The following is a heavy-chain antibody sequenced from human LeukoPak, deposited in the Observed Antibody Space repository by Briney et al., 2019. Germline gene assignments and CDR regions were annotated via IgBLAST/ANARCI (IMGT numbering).Heavy chain of an antibody. CDR1: GGSISSYY. Sequence: PSETLSLTCTVSGGSISSYYWSWIRQPAGKGLEWIGRIYTSGSTNYNPSLKSRVTMSVDTSKNQFSLKLSSVTAADTAVYYCAAMTPDYYYYYMDVWGKGTTVTVS. CDR3: AAMTPDYYYYYMDV. V-gene: IGHV4-4*07. CDR2: IYTSGST. D-gene: IGHD4-11*01. J-gene: IGHJ6*03.